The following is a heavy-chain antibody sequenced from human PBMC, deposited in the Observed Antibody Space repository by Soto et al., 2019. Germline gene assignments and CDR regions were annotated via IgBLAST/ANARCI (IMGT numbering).Heavy chain of an antibody. D-gene: IGHD3-22*01. CDR3: AYYDSSGYYFPLVAF. J-gene: IGHJ4*02. Sequence: SVKVSCKASGGTFSSYAISWVRQAPGQGLEWMGGIIPIFGTANYAQKFQGRVTITADESTSTAYMELSSLRSEDTAVYYCAYYDSSGYYFPLVAFWGQGTLVTVSS. CDR2: IIPIFGTA. V-gene: IGHV1-69*13. CDR1: GGTFSSYA.